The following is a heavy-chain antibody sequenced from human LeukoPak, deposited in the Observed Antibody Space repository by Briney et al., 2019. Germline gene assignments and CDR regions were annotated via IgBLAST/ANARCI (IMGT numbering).Heavy chain of an antibody. CDR1: GFTFSSYE. Sequence: GGSLRLSCAASGFTFSSYEMNWVRKAPGKGLEWVSSFSSSCSTINSPDSVKGVFPISRDNAETSLYLQMTSLSAEDTAVYYCARLAGNILTGLDYSDYWGQGTLVTVSS. CDR2: FSSSCSTI. CDR3: ARLAGNILTGLDYSDY. D-gene: IGHD3-9*01. J-gene: IGHJ4*02. V-gene: IGHV3-48*03.